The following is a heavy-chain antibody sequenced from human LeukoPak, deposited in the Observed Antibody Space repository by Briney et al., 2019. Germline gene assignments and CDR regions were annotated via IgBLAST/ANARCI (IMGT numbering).Heavy chain of an antibody. CDR1: GFTLSSNY. Sequence: GGSLRLSCAASGFTLSSNYMSWVRQAPGKGLEWVSVIYSGGSTYYADSVKGRFTISRDNSKNTPYLQMNSLRAEDTAVYYCARVPGYDDYGDFYYFDYWGQGTLVTVSS. V-gene: IGHV3-53*01. CDR3: ARVPGYDDYGDFYYFDY. J-gene: IGHJ4*02. D-gene: IGHD4-17*01. CDR2: IYSGGST.